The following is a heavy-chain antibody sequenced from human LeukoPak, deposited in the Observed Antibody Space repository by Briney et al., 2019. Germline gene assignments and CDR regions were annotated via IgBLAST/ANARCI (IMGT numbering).Heavy chain of an antibody. D-gene: IGHD3-10*01. CDR3: ARDGSDYGSGSYYNVHHFMDV. CDR2: IYYSGST. CDR1: GGSISSYY. V-gene: IGHV4-59*01. J-gene: IGHJ6*02. Sequence: SETLSLTCTVSGGSISSYYWSWIRQPPGKGLEWIGYIYYSGSTNYNPSLKSRVTISVDTSKNQFSLKLSSVTAADTAVYYCARDGSDYGSGSYYNVHHFMDVWGQGTTVTVSS.